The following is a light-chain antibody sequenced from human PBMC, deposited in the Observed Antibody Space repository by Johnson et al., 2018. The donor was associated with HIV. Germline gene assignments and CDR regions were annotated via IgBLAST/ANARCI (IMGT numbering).Light chain of an antibody. Sequence: QFVLTQPPSVSAAPGQTVNISCSGNVSNIESYFVSWYQQLPGAAPTLLIYEDNKRPSGIPDRFSGSKSGATATLGITGLQTGDEADYYCGIWDASLSPLYVFGTGTTITVL. CDR1: VSNIESYF. V-gene: IGLV1-51*02. CDR2: EDN. CDR3: GIWDASLSPLYV. J-gene: IGLJ1*01.